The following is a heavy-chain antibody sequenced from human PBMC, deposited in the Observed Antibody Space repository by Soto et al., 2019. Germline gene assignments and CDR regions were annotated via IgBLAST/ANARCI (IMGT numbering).Heavy chain of an antibody. J-gene: IGHJ4*02. CDR2: MYYSGST. D-gene: IGHD3-22*01. V-gene: IGHV4-31*03. CDR3: ARWGTYYYDSSGYFELRYFDY. CDR1: GGSISSGGYY. Sequence: QVQLQESGPGLVKPSQTLSLTCTVSGGSISSGGYYWSWIRQHPGKGLEWIGYMYYSGSTYYNPSLKSRVTISVDTSKNQFSLMLSSVTAADTAVYYCARWGTYYYDSSGYFELRYFDYWGQGTLVTVSS.